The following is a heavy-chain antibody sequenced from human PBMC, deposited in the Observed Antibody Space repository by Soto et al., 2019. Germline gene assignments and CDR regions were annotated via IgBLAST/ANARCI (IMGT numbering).Heavy chain of an antibody. CDR1: GYIFTDYA. D-gene: IGHD2-2*01. V-gene: IGHV1-3*01. J-gene: IGHJ4*02. CDR2: INAANVDT. Sequence: QVQLVQSGADVRKPGASVTMSCKASGYIFTDYAMHWVRQAPGQGFQWMGRINAANVDTRYSQNFQGRGSITRDSSARTAYMELRSLTSGDSAMYYCAREGGVLSAAVGEGSDVWGQGTLLTVSS. CDR3: AREGGVLSAAVGEGSDV.